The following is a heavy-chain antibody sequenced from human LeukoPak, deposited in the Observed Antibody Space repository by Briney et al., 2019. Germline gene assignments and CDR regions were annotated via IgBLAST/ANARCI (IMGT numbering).Heavy chain of an antibody. CDR2: IYHSGST. D-gene: IGHD4-17*01. CDR1: GGSISSGGYS. V-gene: IGHV4-30-2*01. CDR3: ARGGYGDYRAFYFDY. J-gene: IGHJ4*02. Sequence: SQTLSLTCAVSGGSISSGGYSWSWIRQPPGKGMEWIGYIYHSGSTYYNPSLKSRVTISVDRSKNQFSLKLSSVTAADTAVYYCARGGYGDYRAFYFDYWGQGTLVTVSS.